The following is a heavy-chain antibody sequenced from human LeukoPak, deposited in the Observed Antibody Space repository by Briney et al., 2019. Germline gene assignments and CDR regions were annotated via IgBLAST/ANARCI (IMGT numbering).Heavy chain of an antibody. CDR2: ISGSGGNT. CDR3: ARAPHYYDSSGYYPPNFDY. J-gene: IGHJ4*02. V-gene: IGHV3-23*01. Sequence: GGSLRLSCAASGFTFNSYAMSWVRQAPGKGLEWVSVISGSGGNTYYADSVKGRFTISRDNAKNSLYLQMNSLRAEDTAVYYCARAPHYYDSSGYYPPNFDYWGQGTLVTVSS. D-gene: IGHD3-22*01. CDR1: GFTFNSYA.